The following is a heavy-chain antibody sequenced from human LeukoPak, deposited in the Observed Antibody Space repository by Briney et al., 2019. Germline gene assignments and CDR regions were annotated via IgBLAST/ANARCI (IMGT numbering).Heavy chain of an antibody. CDR3: ARDLLSLSQLGEVDY. Sequence: ASETLSLTCTVSGGSISSGGNCWSWIRPQPGKGLDWIGNLYYSGTTYNNPSLRSRVTISVDTYKNQFSLKLSSVTAADTAVYYCARDLLSLSQLGEVDYWGQGTLVTVSS. V-gene: IGHV4-31*03. CDR2: LYYSGTT. CDR1: GGSISSGGNC. J-gene: IGHJ4*02. D-gene: IGHD6-6*01.